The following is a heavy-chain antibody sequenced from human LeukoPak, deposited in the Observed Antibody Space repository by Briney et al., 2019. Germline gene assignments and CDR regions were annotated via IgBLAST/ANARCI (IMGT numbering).Heavy chain of an antibody. J-gene: IGHJ6*02. CDR3: AKVWGSASLYYYYGMDV. Sequence: GGSLRLSCAASGFTFSSYAMSWVRQAPGKGLEWVSAISGSGGSTYYADSVKGRFTISRDNSKNTLYLQMNSLRAEDTAVYYCAKVWGSASLYYYYGMDVWGQGTTVTVSS. D-gene: IGHD3-16*01. CDR2: ISGSGGST. CDR1: GFTFSSYA. V-gene: IGHV3-23*01.